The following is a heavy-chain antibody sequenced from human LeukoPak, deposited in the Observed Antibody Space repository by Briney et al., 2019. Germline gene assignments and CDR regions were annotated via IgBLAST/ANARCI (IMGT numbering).Heavy chain of an antibody. CDR1: GYTFTGYY. Sequence: GASVKVSCKASGYTFTGYYMHWVRQAPGQGLEWMGWINPNSGGTNYAQKFQGRVTMTRDTSISTAYMELSRLRSDDTAVYYCARTGDYGDFPDAFDIWGQGTMVTVSS. CDR2: INPNSGGT. D-gene: IGHD4-17*01. V-gene: IGHV1-2*02. CDR3: ARTGDYGDFPDAFDI. J-gene: IGHJ3*02.